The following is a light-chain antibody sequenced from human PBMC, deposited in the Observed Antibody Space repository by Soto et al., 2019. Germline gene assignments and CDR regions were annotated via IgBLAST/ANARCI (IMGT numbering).Light chain of an antibody. V-gene: IGKV1-27*01. J-gene: IGKJ1*01. Sequence: DVQVTQSLASLFASVGDRVNISCRTSQGIYNYLAWYQQKSEQIPKLLINAASSLQSGVPSRFSDSGSGTDFTLSTSSLQPEDVATYYCQKYYSAPRTFGQGTKVDIK. CDR1: QGIYNY. CDR3: QKYYSAPRT. CDR2: AAS.